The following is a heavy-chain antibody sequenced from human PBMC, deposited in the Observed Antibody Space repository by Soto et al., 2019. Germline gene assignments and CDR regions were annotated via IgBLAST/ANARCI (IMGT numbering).Heavy chain of an antibody. V-gene: IGHV1-69*13. CDR1: GVTFSSYA. CDR2: IIPIFGTA. J-gene: IGHJ5*02. Sequence: SVKVSCKASGVTFSSYAISWVRQAPGQGLEWMGGIIPIFGTANYAQKFQGRVTITADESTSTAYMELSSLRSEDTAVYYCERDAGYCSSTSCSEFDHWGQGTLVTSPQ. D-gene: IGHD2-2*01. CDR3: ERDAGYCSSTSCSEFDH.